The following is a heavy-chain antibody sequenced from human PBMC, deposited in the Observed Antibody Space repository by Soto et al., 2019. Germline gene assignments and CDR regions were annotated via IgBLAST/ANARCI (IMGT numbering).Heavy chain of an antibody. CDR2: IYYSGST. D-gene: IGHD2-2*01. V-gene: IGHV4-30-4*01. CDR3: ARVGAEYIVVVPAARSYGMDV. CDR1: GGSISSGDYY. J-gene: IGHJ6*02. Sequence: PSETLSLTCTVSGGSISSGDYYWSWIRQPPGKGLEWIGYIYYSGSTHYNPSLKSRVTISVDTSKNQFSLKLSSVTAADTAVYYCARVGAEYIVVVPAARSYGMDVWGQGTTVTVSS.